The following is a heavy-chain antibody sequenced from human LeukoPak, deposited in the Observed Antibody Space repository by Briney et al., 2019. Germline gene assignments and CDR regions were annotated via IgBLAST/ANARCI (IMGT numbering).Heavy chain of an antibody. Sequence: GGSLRLSCAVSGSTFSSYGMSWVRQAPGKGLEWVSAISGSGYSAYYADSVKGRFTISRDNAKNSLYLQMNSLRAEDTAVYYCAELGITMIGGVWGKGTTVTISS. CDR1: GSTFSSYG. CDR3: AELGITMIGGV. J-gene: IGHJ6*04. V-gene: IGHV3-23*01. D-gene: IGHD3-10*02. CDR2: ISGSGYSA.